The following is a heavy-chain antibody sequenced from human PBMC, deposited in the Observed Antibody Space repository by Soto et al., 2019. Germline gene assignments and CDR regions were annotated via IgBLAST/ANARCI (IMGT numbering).Heavy chain of an antibody. CDR3: AREVQVHTPAFVY. D-gene: IGHD3-10*01. V-gene: IGHV1-69*19. CDR2: ISPMFGAA. CDR1: GGIFNTYA. J-gene: IGHJ4*02. Sequence: QVQLVQSGAEMKKPGSSVKVSCQSSGGIFNTYAMNWVRQAPGQGPEWMGDISPMFGAANYAPKFQDRVTITADESTGTSYMQLSSLTSEDTALYFCAREVQVHTPAFVYWGQGTLVTVSS.